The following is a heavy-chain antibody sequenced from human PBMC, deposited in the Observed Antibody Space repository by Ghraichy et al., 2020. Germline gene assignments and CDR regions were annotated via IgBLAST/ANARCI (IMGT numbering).Heavy chain of an antibody. Sequence: GESLNISCAASGFTFSSYAMSWVRQAPGKGLEWFSTISGSGGSTYYADSVKGRFTISRDNSKNTLYLQMNSLRAEDTAVYYCAKDNSALYYYYGMDVWGQGTTVTVSS. CDR2: ISGSGGST. J-gene: IGHJ6*02. CDR3: AKDNSALYYYYGMDV. CDR1: GFTFSSYA. D-gene: IGHD4-23*01. V-gene: IGHV3-23*01.